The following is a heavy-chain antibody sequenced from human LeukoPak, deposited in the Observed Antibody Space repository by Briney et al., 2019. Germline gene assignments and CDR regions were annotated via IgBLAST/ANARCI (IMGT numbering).Heavy chain of an antibody. Sequence: SETLSLTCTVSGGSISSYYWSWIRQPPGKGLEWIGYIYYSGSTNYNPSLKNRVTISVDTSKNQFSLKLSSVTAADTAVYYCARDGSSGWHDYWGQGTLVTVSS. CDR2: IYYSGST. J-gene: IGHJ4*02. V-gene: IGHV4-59*01. CDR3: ARDGSSGWHDY. CDR1: GGSISSYY. D-gene: IGHD6-19*01.